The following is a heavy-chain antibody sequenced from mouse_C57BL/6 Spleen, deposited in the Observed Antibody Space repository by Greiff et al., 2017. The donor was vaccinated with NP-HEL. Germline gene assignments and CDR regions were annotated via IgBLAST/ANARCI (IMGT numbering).Heavy chain of an antibody. Sequence: VQLQQPGAELVMPGASVKLSCKASGYTFTSYWMHWVKQRPGQGLEWIGEIDPSDSYTNYNQKFKGKSTLTVDKSSSTAYMQLSSLTSEDSAVYYCARSYYGSSLTYWGQGTTLTVSS. D-gene: IGHD1-1*01. J-gene: IGHJ2*01. CDR1: GYTFTSYW. CDR2: IDPSDSYT. CDR3: ARSYYGSSLTY. V-gene: IGHV1-69*01.